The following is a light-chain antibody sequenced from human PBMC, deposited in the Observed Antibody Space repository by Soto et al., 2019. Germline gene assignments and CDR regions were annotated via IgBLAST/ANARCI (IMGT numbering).Light chain of an antibody. V-gene: IGKV3-20*01. CDR3: QQYGSSQYT. Sequence: EIVLTQSTGTLSLSPGERATLSCRASQSVSSSYLAWYQQKPGQAPRLLIYGASSRATGIPDRFSSSGSGTDFTLTISRLEPEDFAVYYCQQYGSSQYTFGQGTKLEIK. CDR1: QSVSSSY. J-gene: IGKJ2*01. CDR2: GAS.